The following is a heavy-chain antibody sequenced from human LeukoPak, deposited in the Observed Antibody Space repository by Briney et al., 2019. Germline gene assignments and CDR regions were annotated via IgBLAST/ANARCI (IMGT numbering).Heavy chain of an antibody. CDR3: ARIDRVFYSRWTAFAF. CDR1: GFTFSRYS. D-gene: IGHD2-15*01. J-gene: IGHJ3*01. Sequence: GGSLRLSCAASGFTFSRYSMNWVRQAPGKGLECVSSISSSSTYIYYADSVKGRFTISRDNAKNSLYLQMNSLRAEDTAVYYCARIDRVFYSRWTAFAFWGQGTMVTVSS. V-gene: IGHV3-21*01. CDR2: ISSSSTYI.